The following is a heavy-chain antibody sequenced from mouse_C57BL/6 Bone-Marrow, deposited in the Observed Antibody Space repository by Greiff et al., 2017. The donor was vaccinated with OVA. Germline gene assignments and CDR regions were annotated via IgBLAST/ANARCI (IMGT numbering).Heavy chain of an antibody. J-gene: IGHJ4*01. D-gene: IGHD2-5*01. CDR2: IGPGTGGT. CDR3: TRGYSNYYDMDY. CDR1: GYTFTDYE. Sequence: VQLQESGAELVRPGASVTLSCKASGYTFTDYEMHWVRQTPVHGLEWIGSIGPGTGGTAYNQKFKGKAILSADKSSSTAYMELRSLTSEDSAVYYCTRGYSNYYDMDYWGQGTSVTVSS. V-gene: IGHV1-15*01.